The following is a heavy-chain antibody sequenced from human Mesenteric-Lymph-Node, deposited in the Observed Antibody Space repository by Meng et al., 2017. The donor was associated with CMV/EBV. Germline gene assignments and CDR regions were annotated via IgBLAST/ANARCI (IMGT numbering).Heavy chain of an antibody. Sequence: SETLSLTCTVSGGSISSSSYYWGWIRQPPGKGLEWIGYIFHSGSTNYNPSLKSRVTISVDTSKNQFSLKLTSVTAADTAVYYCARDRAWGQITGTTRYFDYWGQGTLVTVSS. D-gene: IGHD1-20*01. J-gene: IGHJ4*02. CDR3: ARDRAWGQITGTTRYFDY. CDR2: IFHSGST. V-gene: IGHV4-61*01. CDR1: GGSISSSSYY.